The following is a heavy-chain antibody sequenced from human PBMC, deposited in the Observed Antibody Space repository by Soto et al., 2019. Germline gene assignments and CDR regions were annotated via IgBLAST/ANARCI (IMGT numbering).Heavy chain of an antibody. J-gene: IGHJ3*02. D-gene: IGHD1-1*01. CDR1: GGTFSSYA. Sequence: GASVKVSCKASGGTFSSYAISWVRQAPGQGLEWMGGIIPIFGTANYAQKFQGRVTITADESTSTAYMELSSLRSEDTAVYYCARMYNWNGGDAFDIWGQGTMVTVSS. CDR3: ARMYNWNGGDAFDI. CDR2: IIPIFGTA. V-gene: IGHV1-69*13.